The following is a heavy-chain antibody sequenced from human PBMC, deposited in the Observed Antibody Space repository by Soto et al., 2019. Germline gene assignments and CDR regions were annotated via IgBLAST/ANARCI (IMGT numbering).Heavy chain of an antibody. Sequence: GGSLRLSCAASGFTVTSNYMSWVRQAPGKGLEWVSIIYSGGSTYYADSVKGRFTISRHNSKNTLYLQMNSLRAEDTAVYYCAKGFYDILTGYYGVNWFDPWGKGTLVTVSS. CDR2: IYSGGST. V-gene: IGHV3-53*01. CDR1: GFTVTSNY. D-gene: IGHD3-9*01. J-gene: IGHJ5*02. CDR3: AKGFYDILTGYYGVNWFDP.